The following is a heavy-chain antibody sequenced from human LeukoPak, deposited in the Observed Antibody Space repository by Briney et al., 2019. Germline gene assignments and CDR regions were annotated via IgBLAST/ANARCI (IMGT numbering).Heavy chain of an antibody. CDR3: VRDRTWWRDYDAFDV. CDR2: ISGSGLNT. CDR1: GFTFRNYG. V-gene: IGHV3-23*01. J-gene: IGHJ3*01. Sequence: GGSLRLSCAASGFTFRNYGMSWVRQAPGKGLEWVSCISGSGLNTYCEDSVKGRFTISRDNPRSTLYLQMQSLRAEDTAVYYCVRDRTWWRDYDAFDVWGQGTMVTVSS. D-gene: IGHD2-8*02.